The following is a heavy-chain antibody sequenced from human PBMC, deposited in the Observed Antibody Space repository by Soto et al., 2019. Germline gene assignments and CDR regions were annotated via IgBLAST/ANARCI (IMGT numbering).Heavy chain of an antibody. Sequence: SQTLSLTCDISGDSVSSNSAGWNWIRQSPSRGLEWLGRTYYRSKWYNDYAVSVKSRITINPDTSKNQFSLQLNSVTPEDTAVYYCAREAPSGYVMSFDYWGQGTLVTVSS. CDR1: GDSVSSNSAG. CDR2: TYYRSKWYN. J-gene: IGHJ4*02. V-gene: IGHV6-1*01. D-gene: IGHD5-12*01. CDR3: AREAPSGYVMSFDY.